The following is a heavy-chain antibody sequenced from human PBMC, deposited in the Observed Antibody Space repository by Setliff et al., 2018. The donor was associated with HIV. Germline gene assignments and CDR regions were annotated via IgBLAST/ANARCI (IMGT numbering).Heavy chain of an antibody. CDR1: GGSVSSGGYY. V-gene: IGHV4-31*03. Sequence: SETLSLTCSVSGGSVSSGGYYWKWIRQHPVKGLEWIGHIDYSGTTYYNPSLKSRVTISVDTSKNQFSLELNSMTAADTAVYHCARDQGYSYGQFDYWGQGILVTVSS. J-gene: IGHJ4*02. CDR3: ARDQGYSYGQFDY. D-gene: IGHD5-18*01. CDR2: IDYSGTT.